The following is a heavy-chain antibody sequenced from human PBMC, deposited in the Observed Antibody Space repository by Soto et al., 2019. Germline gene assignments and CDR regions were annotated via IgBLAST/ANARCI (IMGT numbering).Heavy chain of an antibody. J-gene: IGHJ5*02. CDR1: GYTFTSYA. D-gene: IGHD2-2*01. CDR2: INTNTGNP. Sequence: GASVKVSCKASGYTFTSYAMNWVRQAPGQGLEWMGWINTNTGNPTYAQGFTGRFVFSLDTSVSTAYLQICSLKAEDTAVYYCARARDCSSTSCSGGFDPWGQGTLVPVSS. CDR3: ARARDCSSTSCSGGFDP. V-gene: IGHV7-4-1*01.